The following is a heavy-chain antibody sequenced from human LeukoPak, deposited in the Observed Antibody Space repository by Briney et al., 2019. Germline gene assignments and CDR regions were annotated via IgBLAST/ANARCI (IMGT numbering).Heavy chain of an antibody. CDR2: ISYTGGNE. J-gene: IGHJ3*01. Sequence: GGSLRLSCAASGLYFDSHAMHWVRQAPGKGLEWVAFISYTGGNEYYADPVKGRFTISRDNSKNTLYLQMNSLRIEDTAVYFCAREGGDLGAFDVWGQGTVVTVFS. D-gene: IGHD3-10*01. V-gene: IGHV3-30*04. CDR3: AREGGDLGAFDV. CDR1: GLYFDSHA.